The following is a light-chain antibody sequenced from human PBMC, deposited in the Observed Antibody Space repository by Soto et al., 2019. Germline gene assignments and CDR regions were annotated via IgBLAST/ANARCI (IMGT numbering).Light chain of an antibody. CDR2: KAS. CDR3: QQYNSS. Sequence: DIQMTQSPSTLSASVGDRVTITCRASQSISNWLAWYRQKPGKAPKLLIYKASSLESGVPSRFSGSGSGTEFTLTISSLQPDDFASYYCQQYNSSFGQGTKV. CDR1: QSISNW. V-gene: IGKV1-5*03. J-gene: IGKJ1*01.